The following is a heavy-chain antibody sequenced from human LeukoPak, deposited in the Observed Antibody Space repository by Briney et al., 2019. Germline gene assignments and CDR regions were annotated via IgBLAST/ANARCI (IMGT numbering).Heavy chain of an antibody. CDR3: VRVGVATFYY. Sequence: GGSLRLSCEASGFTFSSYWMHWVRQAPGKGLVWVSRITPDGSATGYADSVKGRFTISRDNAKNTLYLQMNSLRAEGTVVYHCVRVGVATFYYWGQGTLVTVSS. V-gene: IGHV3-74*01. J-gene: IGHJ4*02. CDR2: ITPDGSAT. CDR1: GFTFSSYW. D-gene: IGHD6-19*01.